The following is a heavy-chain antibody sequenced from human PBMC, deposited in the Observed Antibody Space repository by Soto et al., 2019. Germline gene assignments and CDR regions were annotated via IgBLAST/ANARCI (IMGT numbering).Heavy chain of an antibody. CDR1: GDTFSTFG. D-gene: IGHD3-22*01. J-gene: IGHJ4*02. V-gene: IGHV1-69*01. CDR3: ATRTPQGSGYFDY. Sequence: QVQLVQSGAEVKKPGSSVKVSCKASGDTFSTFGISWVRQAPGQGLEWMGGIVPIFGTPHYAQKFQGRVTIAADEFTRTASMELSSLRSADTAISYCATRTPQGSGYFDYWGQGTLVTVSS. CDR2: IVPIFGTP.